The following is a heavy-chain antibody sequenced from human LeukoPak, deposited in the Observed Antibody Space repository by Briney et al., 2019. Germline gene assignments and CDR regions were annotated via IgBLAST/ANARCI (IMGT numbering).Heavy chain of an antibody. Sequence: GESLRLSCGASGFTFSDYYMTWIRQAPGKGLEWVSYISSSGSTIYYADSVKGRFTISRDNAKNSLYLQMNSLRAEDTAVYYCAREGGNSQLDYWGQGTLVTVSS. CDR1: GFTFSDYY. D-gene: IGHD1-1*01. V-gene: IGHV3-11*04. J-gene: IGHJ4*02. CDR2: ISSSGSTI. CDR3: AREGGNSQLDY.